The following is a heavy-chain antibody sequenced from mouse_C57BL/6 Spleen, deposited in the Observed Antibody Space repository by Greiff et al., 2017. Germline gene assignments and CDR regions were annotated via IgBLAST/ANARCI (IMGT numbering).Heavy chain of an antibody. Sequence: VQLQQSGAELMKPGASVKLSCKATGYTFTGYWIEWVKQRPGHGLEWIGEILPGGGSTNYNEKFKGKATFTADTSSNTAYMQLSSLTTEDSAIYYGARWAYDYDEVWFAYWGQGTLVTVSA. CDR1: GYTFTGYW. J-gene: IGHJ3*01. V-gene: IGHV1-9*01. CDR2: ILPGGGST. D-gene: IGHD2-4*01. CDR3: ARWAYDYDEVWFAY.